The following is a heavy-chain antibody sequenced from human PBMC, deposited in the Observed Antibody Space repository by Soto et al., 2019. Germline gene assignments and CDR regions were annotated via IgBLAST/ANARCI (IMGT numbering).Heavy chain of an antibody. CDR3: ARSEGTTWPSDL. V-gene: IGHV5-51*03. D-gene: IGHD4-17*01. J-gene: IGHJ5*02. CDR2: IYPGDSDT. CDR1: GYNFAAYW. Sequence: EVQLVQSGPELKKPGEALKISCKGSGYNFAAYWIAWVRQMPGKGLECMGIIYPGDSDTRYSPSFQGQVTMSVDKYKGFAYLEWGSLKASDTAMYFCARSEGTTWPSDLWGQGTLVTVSS.